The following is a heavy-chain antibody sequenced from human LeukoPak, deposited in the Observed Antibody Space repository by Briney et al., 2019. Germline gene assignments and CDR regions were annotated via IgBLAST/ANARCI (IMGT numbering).Heavy chain of an antibody. J-gene: IGHJ3*02. V-gene: IGHV1-69*05. CDR3: ASGGPPYCSSTSCSPPAAFDI. D-gene: IGHD2-2*01. Sequence: SVKVSCKASGGTFSSYAISWVRQAPGQGLEWMGGIIPIFGTANYAQKFQGRVTITTDESTSTAYMELSSLRSEDTAVYYCASGGPPYCSSTSCSPPAAFDIWGQGTMVTVSS. CDR2: IIPIFGTA. CDR1: GGTFSSYA.